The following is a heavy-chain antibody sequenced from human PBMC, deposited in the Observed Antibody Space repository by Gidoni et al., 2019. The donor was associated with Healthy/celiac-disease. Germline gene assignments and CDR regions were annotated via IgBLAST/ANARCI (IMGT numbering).Heavy chain of an antibody. CDR3: ARGATYGYSGYALPNPPDY. CDR1: GFTFSSYD. Sequence: EVQLAESAGGVVQPGGSLRLPCAASGFTFSSYDMHWVRQATGKGLEWVSAIGAAGDTYYPGSVKGRFTISRENAKNSLYLQMNSLRAGDTAVYYCARGATYGYSGYALPNPPDYWGQGTLVTVSS. J-gene: IGHJ4*02. CDR2: IGAAGDT. V-gene: IGHV3-13*01. D-gene: IGHD5-12*01.